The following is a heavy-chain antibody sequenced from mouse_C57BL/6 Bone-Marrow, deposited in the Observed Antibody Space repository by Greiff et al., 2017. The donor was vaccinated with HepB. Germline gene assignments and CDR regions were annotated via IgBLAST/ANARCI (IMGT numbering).Heavy chain of an antibody. D-gene: IGHD1-1*01. CDR3: YYYGPFDY. Sequence: PLPPSGASLFRPGSSFTLSCPASFFPIHYASLPSFPPLPYPCLSFLFFIDPANGYTEYASKFQGTATITADTSSNTAYLQLSSLTSEDTAVYYCYYYGPFDYWGQGTTLTVSS. J-gene: IGHJ2*01. CDR2: IDPANGYT. CDR1: FFPIHYAS. V-gene: IGHV14-4*01.